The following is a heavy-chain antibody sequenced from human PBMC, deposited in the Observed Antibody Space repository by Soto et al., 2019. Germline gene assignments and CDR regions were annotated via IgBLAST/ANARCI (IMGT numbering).Heavy chain of an antibody. CDR3: ARVSPRQPSGKFVLDAFDI. Sequence: GRSLRTYSGTSGCRYSSYGTVGVGPAPNKGLEWVANIKQDGSEKYYVDSVKGRFTISRDNAKNSLYLQMNSLRAEDTAVYYCARVSPRQPSGKFVLDAFDIWGQGTMVTVSS. CDR1: GCRYSSYG. V-gene: IGHV3-7*01. CDR2: IKQDGSEK. J-gene: IGHJ3*02. D-gene: IGHD1-26*01.